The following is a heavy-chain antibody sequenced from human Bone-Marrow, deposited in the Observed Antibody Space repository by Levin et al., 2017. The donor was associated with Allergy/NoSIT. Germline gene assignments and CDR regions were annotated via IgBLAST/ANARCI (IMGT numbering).Heavy chain of an antibody. CDR3: ARTTKYYYGVGHIGGDPAFHSFYGMDV. CDR2: IDWAGNK. D-gene: IGHD3-10*01. CDR1: GFSLRTTGMC. J-gene: IGHJ6*02. V-gene: IGHV2-70*13. Sequence: SGPTLVKPTQTLTLTCTLSGFSLRTTGMCVTWIRQPPGQALEWLAVIDWAGNKYYSPSLETRLTISKVTSTDQVVLTMTDMDPLDTATYYCARTTKYYYGVGHIGGDPAFHSFYGMDVWGQGTTVTVPS.